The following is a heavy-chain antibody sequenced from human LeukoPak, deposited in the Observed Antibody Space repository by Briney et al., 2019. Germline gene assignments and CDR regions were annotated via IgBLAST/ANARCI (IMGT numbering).Heavy chain of an antibody. D-gene: IGHD3-22*01. CDR1: GGSISNYY. Sequence: SETLSLTCSVSGGSISNYYWSWIRQPPGKGLEWVAYIPYSGKTNYNPSLKSRVIISVDTSKNQFSLKLASVTAADTAVYYCARVDDTSGYFYKFDYWGQGTLVTVSS. CDR3: ARVDDTSGYFYKFDY. CDR2: IPYSGKT. J-gene: IGHJ4*02. V-gene: IGHV4-59*01.